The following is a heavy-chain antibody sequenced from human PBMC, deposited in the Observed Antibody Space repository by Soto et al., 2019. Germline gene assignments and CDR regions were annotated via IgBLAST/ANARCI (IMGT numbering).Heavy chain of an antibody. D-gene: IGHD3-22*01. CDR3: VKGEYYYDSSGYYPFDY. CDR1: GFIFSIYA. J-gene: IGHJ4*02. CDR2: ISIGGSRT. V-gene: IGHV3-64D*06. Sequence: PGGSLRLSCSGSGFIFSIYAIHWVRQAPGKGLGYVSFISIGGSRTHYADSVKGRFTISRDNSKNTAYLQMSSLRPEDTAVYYCVKGEYYYDSSGYYPFDYWGQGTLVTVSS.